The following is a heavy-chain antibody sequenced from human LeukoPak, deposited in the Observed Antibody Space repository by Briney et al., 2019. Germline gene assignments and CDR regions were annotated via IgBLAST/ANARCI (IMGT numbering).Heavy chain of an antibody. Sequence: GASVTVSCTASGYTFTGYYMHWVRQAPGQGLEWMGWINPNSGGTNYAQKFQGRVTMTRDTSISTAYMELSRLRSDDTAVYYCARVYVLDFWSGYYDYWGQGTLVTVSS. CDR2: INPNSGGT. J-gene: IGHJ4*02. D-gene: IGHD3-3*01. V-gene: IGHV1-2*02. CDR3: ARVYVLDFWSGYYDY. CDR1: GYTFTGYY.